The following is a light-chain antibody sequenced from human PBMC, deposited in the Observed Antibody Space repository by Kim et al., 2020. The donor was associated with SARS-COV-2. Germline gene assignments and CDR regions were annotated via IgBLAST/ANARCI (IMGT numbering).Light chain of an antibody. CDR2: GAS. V-gene: IGKV3-15*01. CDR3: QHSKQWSPGRT. J-gene: IGKJ1*01. Sequence: EIVMTQSPATLSVSPGESVTLYCRASQSVSSNLAWYQQKPGQAPRLLIYGASTRATGIPGRFSGSGSGTEFTLTISSLQSEDFAVYYCQHSKQWSPGRTFGQGTKVDIK. CDR1: QSVSSN.